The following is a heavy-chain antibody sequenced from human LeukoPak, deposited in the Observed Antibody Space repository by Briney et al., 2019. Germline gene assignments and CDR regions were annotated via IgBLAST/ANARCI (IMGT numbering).Heavy chain of an antibody. CDR1: GYTFTNYD. CDR2: MNPKSGNT. Sequence: ASVKVSCKASGYTFTNYDINWVRQATGQGLEWMGWMNPKSGNTGYAQKFQGRVTMTRDTSITTAYMELSSLRFEDTAVYYCARSGRYSNWGQGTLVTVSS. D-gene: IGHD3-9*01. CDR3: ARSGRYSN. V-gene: IGHV1-8*01. J-gene: IGHJ4*02.